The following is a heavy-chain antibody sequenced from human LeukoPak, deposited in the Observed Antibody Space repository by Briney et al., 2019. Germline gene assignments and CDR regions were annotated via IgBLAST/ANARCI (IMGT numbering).Heavy chain of an antibody. CDR1: GDSISSGSYY. Sequence: SETLSLTCTVSGDSISSGSYYWSWIRQPAGKGLEWIGRIYTSGSTNYNPSLKSRVTISVDTSKNQFSLKLSSVTAADTAVYYCARDLGYSGSYNWFDPWGQGTLVTVSS. J-gene: IGHJ5*02. CDR3: ARDLGYSGSYNWFDP. CDR2: IYTSGST. V-gene: IGHV4-61*02. D-gene: IGHD1-26*01.